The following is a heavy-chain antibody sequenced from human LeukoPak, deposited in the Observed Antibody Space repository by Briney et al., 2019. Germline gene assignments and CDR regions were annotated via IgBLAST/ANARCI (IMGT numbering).Heavy chain of an antibody. Sequence: SETLSLTCAVYGGSFSGYYWSWIRQPPGKGLEWIGEINHSGSTNYNPSLKSRVTISVDTSENQFSLKLSSVTAADTAVYYCARMGPEMATIRDYWGQGTLVTVSP. J-gene: IGHJ4*02. CDR1: GGSFSGYY. CDR2: INHSGST. CDR3: ARMGPEMATIRDY. V-gene: IGHV4-34*01. D-gene: IGHD5-24*01.